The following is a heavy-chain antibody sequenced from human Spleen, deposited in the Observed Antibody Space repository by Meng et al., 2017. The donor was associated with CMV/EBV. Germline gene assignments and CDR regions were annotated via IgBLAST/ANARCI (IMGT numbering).Heavy chain of an antibody. CDR1: GFIFSTYT. CDR2: ISGSGSYI. D-gene: IGHD1-1*01. CDR3: ARALSHSGTNYFDY. Sequence: AGFIFSTYTIHWVRQAPGKGLEWVSSISGSGSYIYYAYSVRGRFTISRDNAKNSLYLHMNSLRAEDTAVYYCARALSHSGTNYFDYWGQGTLVTVSS. J-gene: IGHJ4*02. V-gene: IGHV3-21*01.